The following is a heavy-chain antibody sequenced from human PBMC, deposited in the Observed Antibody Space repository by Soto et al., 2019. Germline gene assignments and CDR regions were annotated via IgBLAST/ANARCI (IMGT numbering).Heavy chain of an antibody. CDR1: GFSLSTSGVG. D-gene: IGHD5-12*01. Sequence: SGPTLVNPTQTLTLTCTFSGFSLSTSGVGVGWIRQPPGKALEWLALIYWDDDKRYSPSLKSRLIITKDTSKNQVVLTTTNMDPVDTATYYCAHSAPDRPPDPRWLQLPYFDSWGQGTLVTVSS. CDR2: IYWDDDK. V-gene: IGHV2-5*02. CDR3: AHSAPDRPPDPRWLQLPYFDS. J-gene: IGHJ4*02.